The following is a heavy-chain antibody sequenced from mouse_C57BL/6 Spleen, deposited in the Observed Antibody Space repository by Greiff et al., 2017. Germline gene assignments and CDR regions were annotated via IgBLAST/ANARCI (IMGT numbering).Heavy chain of an antibody. J-gene: IGHJ4*01. CDR2: IYPNSGST. CDR3: AKGAYGGGAMDY. V-gene: IGHV1-64*01. Sequence: QPQQPGAELVKPGASVKLFRKASCFTFPSLWVHWVKPRPGQGLEWIGMIYPNSGSTYYNEKFKSKATLTVDKSSSTAYMQLSSLTSEDSAVYDCAKGAYGGGAMDYWGQGTSVTVSS. D-gene: IGHD1-1*01. CDR1: CFTFPSLW.